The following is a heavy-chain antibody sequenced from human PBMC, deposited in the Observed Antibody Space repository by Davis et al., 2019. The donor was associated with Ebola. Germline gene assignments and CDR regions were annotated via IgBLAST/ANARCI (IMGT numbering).Heavy chain of an antibody. J-gene: IGHJ6*02. CDR1: GFTLSSYW. V-gene: IGHV3-7*01. D-gene: IGHD3-10*01. CDR2: INEDGSEK. Sequence: PGGSLRPSCEASGFTLSSYWMSWVRQAPGKGLEWVANINEDGSEKHYVDSVKGRFTIPRDNAKNSLDLQMNSLGAEDTAVYYCARDLRVTMVRGVIIEAFGMDVWGQGTTVTVSS. CDR3: ARDLRVTMVRGVIIEAFGMDV.